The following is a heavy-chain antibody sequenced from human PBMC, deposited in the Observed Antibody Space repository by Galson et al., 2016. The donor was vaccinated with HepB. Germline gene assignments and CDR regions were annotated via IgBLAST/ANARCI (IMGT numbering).Heavy chain of an antibody. CDR3: VKGDITMIVVQRALDI. V-gene: IGHV3-64D*06. CDR1: GFTFSSYA. J-gene: IGHJ3*02. CDR2: ISSNGGST. D-gene: IGHD3-22*01. Sequence: SLRLSCAASGFTFSSYAMHWVRQAPGKGLEYVSAISSNGGSTFYADSVKGRFTISRGNSNNTLYLQMSSLRAEDTAVYYCVKGDITMIVVQRALDIWGQGTMVTVSS.